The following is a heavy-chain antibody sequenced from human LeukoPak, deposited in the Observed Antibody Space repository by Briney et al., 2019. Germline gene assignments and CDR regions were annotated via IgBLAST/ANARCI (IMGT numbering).Heavy chain of an antibody. J-gene: IGHJ4*02. CDR1: GFTFSNAW. Sequence: GGSLRLSCAASGFTFSNAWMNWTRQAPGKGPELVSYISPSGSSIFYVDSVKGRFTISRDNAKNSLYLQMNSLRAEDTAVYYCTRGHHGLEYWGQGTLVTVSS. D-gene: IGHD1-14*01. V-gene: IGHV3-11*01. CDR2: ISPSGSSI. CDR3: TRGHHGLEY.